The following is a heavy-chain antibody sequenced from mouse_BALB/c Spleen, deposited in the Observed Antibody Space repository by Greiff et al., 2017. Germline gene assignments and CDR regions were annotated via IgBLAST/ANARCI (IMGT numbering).Heavy chain of an antibody. Sequence: VQLQQSAAELARPGASVKMSCKASGYTFTSYTMHWVKQRPGQGLEWIGYINPSSGYTEYNQKFKDKTTLTADKSSSTAYMQLSSLTSEDSAVYYCAGDYYGSRSFAYWGQGTLVTVSA. V-gene: IGHV1-4*02. CDR3: AGDYYGSRSFAY. D-gene: IGHD1-1*01. CDR1: GYTFTSYT. J-gene: IGHJ3*01. CDR2: INPSSGYT.